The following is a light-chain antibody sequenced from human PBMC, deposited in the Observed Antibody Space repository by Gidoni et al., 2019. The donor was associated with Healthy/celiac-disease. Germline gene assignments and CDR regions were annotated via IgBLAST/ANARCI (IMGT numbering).Light chain of an antibody. CDR3: QQYNSFLWT. CDR2: DAS. J-gene: IGKJ1*01. CDR1: QSISSW. Sequence: DIQMTQSPSTLSASVGDRVTITCRASQSISSWLAWYQQQPGKAPKLLIYDASSLESGVPSRFSGSGAGTEFTLTISSLQPDDFATYYCQQYNSFLWTFXXXTKVEIK. V-gene: IGKV1-5*01.